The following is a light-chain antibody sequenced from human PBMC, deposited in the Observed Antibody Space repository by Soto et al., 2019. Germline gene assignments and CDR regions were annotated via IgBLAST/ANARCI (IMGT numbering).Light chain of an antibody. CDR2: DAS. Sequence: IQMAQAPSTLWPSVGATLSITCRSSQSISSWLAWYQQKPGKAPKLLIYDASSLESGVPSRFSGSGSGTEFTLTISSLQPDDIATYYCQQYNSYLYTFGQGTKVDIK. V-gene: IGKV1-5*01. J-gene: IGKJ2*01. CDR3: QQYNSYLYT. CDR1: QSISSW.